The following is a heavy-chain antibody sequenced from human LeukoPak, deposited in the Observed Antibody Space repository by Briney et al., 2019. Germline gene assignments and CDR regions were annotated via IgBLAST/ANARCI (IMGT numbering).Heavy chain of an antibody. CDR2: IRSKAYGGTT. J-gene: IGHJ4*02. D-gene: IGHD3-9*01. CDR3: TRAPRSMTQYDILTGYYAPSFDY. CDR1: GFTFGDYA. V-gene: IGHV3-49*03. Sequence: PGGSLRLSCTASGFTFGDYAMSWFRQAPGKGLEWVGFIRSKAYGGTTEYAASVKGRFTISRDDSKSIAYLQMNSLKTEDTAVYYCTRAPRSMTQYDILTGYYAPSFDYWGQGTLVTVSS.